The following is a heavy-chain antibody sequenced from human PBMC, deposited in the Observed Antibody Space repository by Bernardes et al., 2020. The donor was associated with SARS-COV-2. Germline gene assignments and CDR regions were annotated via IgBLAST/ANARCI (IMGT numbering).Heavy chain of an antibody. V-gene: IGHV3-21*01. CDR1: GFTFSAYS. D-gene: IGHD6-19*01. CDR2: ISWGGSKI. CDR3: ARGQKEVRSGWYPVGGYYYALDV. Sequence: GGSLRLSCAASGFTFSAYSMNWVRQAPGKGLEWVSSISWGGSKINYADSVKGRFTISRDNAENSLSLEMNSLRGEDTAVYYCARGQKEVRSGWYPVGGYYYALDVWGQGTTVTVSS. J-gene: IGHJ6*02.